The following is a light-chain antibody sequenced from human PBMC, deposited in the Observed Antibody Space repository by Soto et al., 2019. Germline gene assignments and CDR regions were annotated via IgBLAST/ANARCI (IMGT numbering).Light chain of an antibody. CDR3: KQYGISPET. Sequence: EIVLTQSLATLSLSPGERATLSCRASQSVGYHLAWYQQKPGQAHRLLIYGAYNRATGIQDRFSGSGSGTDFTLTVSRLEAEDFAVYYCKQYGISPETFGQGTKVDIK. CDR2: GAY. V-gene: IGKV3-20*01. J-gene: IGKJ1*01. CDR1: QSVGYH.